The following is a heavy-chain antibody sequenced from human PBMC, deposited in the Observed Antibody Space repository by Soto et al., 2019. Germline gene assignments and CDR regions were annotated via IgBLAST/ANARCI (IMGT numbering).Heavy chain of an antibody. D-gene: IGHD6-6*01. J-gene: IGHJ5*02. Sequence: ASVKVSCKASGFSFTGYYIHWLRQAPGQGLEWMGWINAHSGGTEYAQKFQGRVTLTRDTSITTAYLTLTSLTSDDTALYYCAKDLTRQLAYWLDPWGQGTQVTVSS. CDR3: AKDLTRQLAYWLDP. V-gene: IGHV1-2*02. CDR2: INAHSGGT. CDR1: GFSFTGYY.